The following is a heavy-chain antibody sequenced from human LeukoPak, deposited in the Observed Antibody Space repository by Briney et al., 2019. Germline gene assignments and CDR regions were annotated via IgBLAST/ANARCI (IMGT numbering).Heavy chain of an antibody. V-gene: IGHV3-64D*06. J-gene: IGHJ4*02. Sequence: PGGSLRLSCSVSGVTFSTYVMHWVRQAPGKGLEYVSAISSNGDNTYYADSVKGRFTISRDNSKNTLYLQMSSLRADDTAVYYCVRGTGYWGQGTLVTVSS. CDR3: VRGTGY. CDR2: ISSNGDNT. CDR1: GVTFSTYV.